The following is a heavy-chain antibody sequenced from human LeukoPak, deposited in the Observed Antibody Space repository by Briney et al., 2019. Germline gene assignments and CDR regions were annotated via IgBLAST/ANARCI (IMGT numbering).Heavy chain of an antibody. J-gene: IGHJ4*02. CDR1: GFTFGDYA. CDR2: ISWNSGSI. V-gene: IGHV3-9*01. D-gene: IGHD6-13*01. Sequence: PGRSLRLSCAASGFTFGDYATHWVRQAPGKGLEWVSGISWNSGSIGYADSVKGRFTISRDNAKNSLYLQMNSLRAEDTALYYCAKDNGYSSSWYYFDYWGQGTLVTVSS. CDR3: AKDNGYSSSWYYFDY.